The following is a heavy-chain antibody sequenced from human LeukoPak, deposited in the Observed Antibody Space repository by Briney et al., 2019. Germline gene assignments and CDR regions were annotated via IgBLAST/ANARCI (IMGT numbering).Heavy chain of an antibody. Sequence: GESLKISCKGSGYSLSNYWIGWVRQMPGKGLEWMGIIYPGDSDTTYSPSFQGQVTISVDKSISTAYLQWSSLTASDSAMYYCASTIFGVINAAFDIWGQGTMVSVSS. CDR3: ASTIFGVINAAFDI. V-gene: IGHV5-51*01. CDR2: IYPGDSDT. J-gene: IGHJ3*02. D-gene: IGHD3-3*01. CDR1: GYSLSNYW.